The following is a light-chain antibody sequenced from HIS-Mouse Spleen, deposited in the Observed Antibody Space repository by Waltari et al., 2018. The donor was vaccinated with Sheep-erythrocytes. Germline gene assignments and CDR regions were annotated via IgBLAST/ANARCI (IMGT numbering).Light chain of an antibody. CDR1: SREVGRYNL. Sequence: QSAPTQPASVAGSPGQSITISCTRTSREVGRYNLLSWYQQHPAKAPKLLIYEGSKRPSGVSNRFSGSKSGNTASLTISGLQAEDEADYYCCSYAGSSTPWVFGGGTKLTVL. J-gene: IGLJ3*02. V-gene: IGLV2-23*01. CDR2: EGS. CDR3: CSYAGSSTPWV.